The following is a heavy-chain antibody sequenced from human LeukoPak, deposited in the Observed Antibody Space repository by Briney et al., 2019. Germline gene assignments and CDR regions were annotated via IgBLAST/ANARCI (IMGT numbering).Heavy chain of an antibody. D-gene: IGHD2-15*01. J-gene: IGHJ4*02. Sequence: PGASVKVSCKASGYTFTSYYMHWVRQAPGQGLEWMGLINPSGGSTSYAQKFQGRVTMTRDMSTSTVYMELSSLRSEDTAVYYCARPAAQVVVAATYFDYWGQGTLVTVSS. CDR3: ARPAAQVVVAATYFDY. V-gene: IGHV1-46*01. CDR1: GYTFTSYY. CDR2: INPSGGST.